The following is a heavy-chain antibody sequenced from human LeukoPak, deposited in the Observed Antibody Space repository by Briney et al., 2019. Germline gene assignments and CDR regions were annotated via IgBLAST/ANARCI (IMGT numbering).Heavy chain of an antibody. J-gene: IGHJ4*02. CDR3: ARASYSSSWFPTYFDY. Sequence: PGGSLRLSCAASGFTFSSNWMSWVRQAPEKGLEWVANVKQDGSEKYYVDSVKGRFTISRDNGKNSLYLQMNSLRAEDTAVYYCARASYSSSWFPTYFDYWGQGTLVTVSS. V-gene: IGHV3-7*01. D-gene: IGHD6-13*01. CDR1: GFTFSSNW. CDR2: VKQDGSEK.